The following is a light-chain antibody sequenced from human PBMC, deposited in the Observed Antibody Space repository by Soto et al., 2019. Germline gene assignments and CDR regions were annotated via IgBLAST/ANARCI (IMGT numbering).Light chain of an antibody. J-gene: IGLJ2*01. CDR1: SSDVGGYHY. Sequence: QSVLTQPPSASGSPGQSVTISCTGTSSDVGGYHYVSWYQQHPGKAPKLMIHEVTKRPSGVPDRFSGSKSGNTASLTISGLQAEDEADYYCCSYTSSTTPLFGGGTKLTVL. CDR3: CSYTSSTTPL. CDR2: EVT. V-gene: IGLV2-8*01.